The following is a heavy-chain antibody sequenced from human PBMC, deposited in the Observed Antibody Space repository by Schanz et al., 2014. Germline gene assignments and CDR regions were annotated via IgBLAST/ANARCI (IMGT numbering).Heavy chain of an antibody. D-gene: IGHD6-13*01. CDR1: GFTFSSYA. V-gene: IGHV3-23*04. CDR3: ARDGEAAAGCDY. Sequence: VQLVESGGGVVQPGRSLRLSCAASGFTFSSYAMSWVRQAPGKGLEWVSAISGSGGSTYYADSVKGRFTISRDNSKNTLYLQMNSLRSEDTAVYYCARDGEAAAGCDYWGQGTLVTVSS. J-gene: IGHJ4*02. CDR2: ISGSGGST.